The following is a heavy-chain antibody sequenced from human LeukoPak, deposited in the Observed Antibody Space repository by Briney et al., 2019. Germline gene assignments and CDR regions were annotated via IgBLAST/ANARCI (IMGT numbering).Heavy chain of an antibody. CDR1: GGSISSGGHY. Sequence: SETLSLTCTVSGGSISSGGHYWSWIRQHPGKGLEWIGYIYYSGSTYYNPSLKSRVTISVDTSKNQFSLKLSSVTAADTAVYYCASLLYYYDSSGYYFYFDYWGQGTLVTVSS. J-gene: IGHJ4*02. CDR2: IYYSGST. CDR3: ASLLYYYDSSGYYFYFDY. D-gene: IGHD3-22*01. V-gene: IGHV4-31*03.